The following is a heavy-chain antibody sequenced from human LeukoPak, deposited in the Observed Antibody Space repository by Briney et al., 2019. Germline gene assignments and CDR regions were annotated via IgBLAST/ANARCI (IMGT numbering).Heavy chain of an antibody. Sequence: SGRSLRLSCAASGFTFSSYAMHWVRQAPGKGLEWVAVISYDGSNKYYADSVKGRFTISRDNSKNTLYLQMNSLRAEDTAVYYCARARLIWAPYFDYWGQGTLVTVSS. D-gene: IGHD7-27*01. CDR1: GFTFSSYA. J-gene: IGHJ4*02. CDR3: ARARLIWAPYFDY. CDR2: ISYDGSNK. V-gene: IGHV3-30-3*01.